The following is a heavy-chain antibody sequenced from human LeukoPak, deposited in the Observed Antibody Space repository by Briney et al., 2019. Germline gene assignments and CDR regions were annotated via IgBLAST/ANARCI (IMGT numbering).Heavy chain of an antibody. V-gene: IGHV4-39*01. CDR2: ILYSGNT. D-gene: IGHD6-13*01. CDR1: GGSVNKGPHY. Sequence: ETSETLSLTCTVSGGSVNKGPHYWGWIRQPPGKGLEWIGSILYSGNTYYNASLKSRVTISVDTSKNQFSLKLSSVTAADTAVYYCASGRAAAGPNWFDPWGQGTLVTVSS. J-gene: IGHJ5*02. CDR3: ASGRAAAGPNWFDP.